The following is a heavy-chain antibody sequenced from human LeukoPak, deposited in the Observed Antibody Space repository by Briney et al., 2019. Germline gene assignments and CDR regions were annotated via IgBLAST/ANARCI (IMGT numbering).Heavy chain of an antibody. J-gene: IGHJ5*02. CDR3: ARDRRLYNWFDP. CDR1: GGSISSSSYY. CDR2: IYYSGST. V-gene: IGHV4-39*07. Sequence: SETLSLTCTVSGGSISSSSYYWGWIRQPPGKGLEWIGSIYYSGSTYYNPSLKSRVTISVDTSKNQFSLKLSSVTAADTAVYYCARDRRLYNWFDPWGQGTLVTVSS.